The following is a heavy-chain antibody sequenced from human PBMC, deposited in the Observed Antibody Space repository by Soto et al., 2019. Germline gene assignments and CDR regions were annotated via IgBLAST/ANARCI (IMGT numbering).Heavy chain of an antibody. V-gene: IGHV4-61*01. Sequence: SETLSLTCTVSGGYVSSGSYYWSWIRQPPGKGLEWIGYIYYSGSTNYNPSLKSRVTISVDTSKNQFSLKLSSVTAADTAVYYCAGRGPYDFWSGYYYYYGMDVWGQGTTVTVSS. D-gene: IGHD3-3*01. CDR2: IYYSGST. J-gene: IGHJ6*02. CDR1: GGYVSSGSYY. CDR3: AGRGPYDFWSGYYYYYGMDV.